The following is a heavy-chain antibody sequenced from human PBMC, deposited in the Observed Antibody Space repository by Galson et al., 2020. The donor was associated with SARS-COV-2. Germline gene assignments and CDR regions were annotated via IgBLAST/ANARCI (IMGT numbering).Heavy chain of an antibody. J-gene: IGHJ6*03. V-gene: IGHV3-23*01. CDR1: GLTFSSYG. Sequence: GESLKISCAASGLTFSSYGMMWVRQAPGKGLEWVSTINGSGGTTYYADPVKGRFTISRDNSESTLYLEMNSLTADDTAVYYCARRAAGYRYCHRSVYNYYFYMDVWGKGTTVTVSS. CDR2: INGSGGTT. D-gene: IGHD5-18*01. CDR3: ARRAAGYRYCHRSVYNYYFYMDV.